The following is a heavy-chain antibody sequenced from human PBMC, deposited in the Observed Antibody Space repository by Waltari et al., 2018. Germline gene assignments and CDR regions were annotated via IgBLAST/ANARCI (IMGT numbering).Heavy chain of an antibody. Sequence: QVQLVQSGAEVKKPGSSVKVSCKASGGTFSSYAISWVRRAPGQGLEWMGGIIPIFGTANYGQKFQGRVTITADESTSTAYMELSSLRSEDTAVYYCAREGYYDSSGYPDAFDIWGQGTMVTVSS. CDR3: AREGYYDSSGYPDAFDI. V-gene: IGHV1-69*12. CDR2: IIPIFGTA. CDR1: GGTFSSYA. D-gene: IGHD3-22*01. J-gene: IGHJ3*02.